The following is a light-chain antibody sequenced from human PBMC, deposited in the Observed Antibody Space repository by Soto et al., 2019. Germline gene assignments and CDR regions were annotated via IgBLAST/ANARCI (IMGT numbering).Light chain of an antibody. Sequence: QSVMTKPPSVCAAPGQKVTISCSGSSYNIGGNSVSWYQQLPGTAPKLLIYDDNKRPSGIPDRFSGSKSGTSATLGITGFQTGDEADYYCGSWDSSLSAYVFGTGTKVTVL. V-gene: IGLV1-51*01. J-gene: IGLJ1*01. CDR1: SYNIGGNS. CDR3: GSWDSSLSAYV. CDR2: DDN.